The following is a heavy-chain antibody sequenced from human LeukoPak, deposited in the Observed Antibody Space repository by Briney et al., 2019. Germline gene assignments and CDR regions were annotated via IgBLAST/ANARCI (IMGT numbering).Heavy chain of an antibody. Sequence: PSETLSLTCTVSGGSISSYYWSWIRQPPGKGLEWVGYIYYSGSTNYNPSLRSRVTISVDTSNNQFSLKLSSVTAADTAVYYCARDYYDSSGYYYYGMDVWGQGTTVTVSS. CDR3: ARDYYDSSGYYYYGMDV. J-gene: IGHJ6*02. CDR2: IYYSGST. CDR1: GGSISSYY. V-gene: IGHV4-59*01. D-gene: IGHD3-22*01.